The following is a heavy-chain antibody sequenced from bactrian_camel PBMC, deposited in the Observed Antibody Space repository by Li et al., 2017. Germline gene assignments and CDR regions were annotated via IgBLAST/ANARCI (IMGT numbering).Heavy chain of an antibody. CDR2: VDSLGIP. V-gene: IGHV3S55*01. CDR1: EYRGC. J-gene: IGHJ6*01. Sequence: HVQLVESGGGSVQAGGSLRLSCVASEYRGCTGWFRQVPGKEREGVATVDSLGIPTYADSVKGRFTLSRDKAKNTLYLQMDNLKPEDTAMYSCKTYGPTWCATGSWGRGTQVTVS. CDR3: KTYGPTWCATGS. D-gene: IGHD2*01.